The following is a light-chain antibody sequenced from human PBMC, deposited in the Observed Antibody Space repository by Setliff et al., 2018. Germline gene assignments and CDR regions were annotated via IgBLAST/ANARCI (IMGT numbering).Light chain of an antibody. CDR3: QSADSSGTHVV. J-gene: IGLJ2*01. CDR2: KDS. CDR1: ALPKQY. Sequence: ELTQPPSVSVSPGQTARITCSGDALPKQYAYWYQQKPGQAPVLVIYKDSERPSGIPERFSGSSSGTTVTLTISGVQAEDEADYYCQSADSSGTHVVFGGGTKVTVL. V-gene: IGLV3-25*03.